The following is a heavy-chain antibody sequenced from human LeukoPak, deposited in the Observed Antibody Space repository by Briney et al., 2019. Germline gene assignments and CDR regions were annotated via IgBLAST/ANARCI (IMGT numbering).Heavy chain of an antibody. CDR3: AQNGQSGFSFDP. CDR2: IYYSGST. Sequence: ASETLSLTCTVSGGSISSGDYYWSWIRQPPGKGLEWIGYIYYSGSTYYNPSLKSRVTISADTSKNQFSLKLSSVTAADTAVYYCAQNGQSGFSFDPWGQGTLVTVSS. CDR1: GGSISSGDYY. V-gene: IGHV4-30-4*08. D-gene: IGHD2-8*01. J-gene: IGHJ5*02.